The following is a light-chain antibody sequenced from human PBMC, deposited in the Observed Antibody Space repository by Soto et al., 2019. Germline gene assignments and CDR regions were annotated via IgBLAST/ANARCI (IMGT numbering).Light chain of an antibody. Sequence: DIQLTQSTSFLSPSIGESVTITCRASQVIRTSLAWYQVKPGKAPKLLIYAASTLESGVPSRFSATVSGTEFSLTITSLQPEDFATYYCQQLFDSPITFGQGTRLESK. J-gene: IGKJ5*01. CDR3: QQLFDSPIT. CDR1: QVIRTS. V-gene: IGKV1-9*01. CDR2: AAS.